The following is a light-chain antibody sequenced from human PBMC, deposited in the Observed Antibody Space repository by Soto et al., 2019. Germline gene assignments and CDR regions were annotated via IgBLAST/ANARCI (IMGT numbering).Light chain of an antibody. V-gene: IGKV1-5*01. Sequence: DIQMTQSPPTLSASVGDRVTITCRASQSVDNWLAWYQQKPGKAPVLLIYDAFSLKSGVSSRFSGSRSGTEFALTISSLQPDDSATYYCQRYDSPPPTFGQGTKVDIK. J-gene: IGKJ1*01. CDR2: DAF. CDR3: QRYDSPPPT. CDR1: QSVDNW.